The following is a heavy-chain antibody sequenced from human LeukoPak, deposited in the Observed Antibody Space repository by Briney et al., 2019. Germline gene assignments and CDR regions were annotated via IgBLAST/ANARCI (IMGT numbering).Heavy chain of an antibody. J-gene: IGHJ6*02. V-gene: IGHV1-3*01. CDR3: ARDVLQPYYYYYYGMDV. CDR2: INAGNGNT. Sequence: GASVKVSCEASGYTFTSYAMHWVRQAPGQRLEWMGWINAGNGNTKYSQKFQGRVTITRDTSASTAYMELSSLRSEDTAVYYCARDVLQPYYYYYYGMDVWGQGTTVTVSS. D-gene: IGHD4-11*01. CDR1: GYTFTSYA.